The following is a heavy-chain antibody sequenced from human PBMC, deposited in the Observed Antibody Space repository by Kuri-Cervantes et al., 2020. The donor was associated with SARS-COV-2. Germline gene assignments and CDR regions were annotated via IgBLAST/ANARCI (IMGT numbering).Heavy chain of an antibody. CDR2: IRYDGSNK. CDR3: ASEPDY. Sequence: GESLKISCAASGFTFSSYAMHWVRQAPGKGLEWVAFIRYDGSNKYYADSVKGRFTISRDNSKNTLYLQMNSLRAEDTAVYYCASEPDYWGQGTLVTVSS. V-gene: IGHV3-30*02. J-gene: IGHJ4*02. CDR1: GFTFSSYA.